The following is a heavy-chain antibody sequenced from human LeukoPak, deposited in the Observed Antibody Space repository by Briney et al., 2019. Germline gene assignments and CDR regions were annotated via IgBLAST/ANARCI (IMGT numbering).Heavy chain of an antibody. J-gene: IGHJ3*02. CDR2: FSAYNGNT. D-gene: IGHD6-25*01. Sequence: ASVKVSCKASGYTFTSYGISWVRQAPGQGPEWMGWFSAYNGNTNYAQKLQGRVTMTTDTSTSTAYMELRSLRSDDTAMYYSARQRKYSSGWGGEYIWGQGTMVTVSS. CDR1: GYTFTSYG. CDR3: ARQRKYSSGWGGEYI. V-gene: IGHV1-18*01.